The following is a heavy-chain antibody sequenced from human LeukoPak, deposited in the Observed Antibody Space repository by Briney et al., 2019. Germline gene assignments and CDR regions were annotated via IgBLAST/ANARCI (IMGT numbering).Heavy chain of an antibody. CDR2: IYYSGST. V-gene: IGHV4-59*08. Sequence: SETLSLTCTVSGGSISSYYWSWIRQPPGKGLEWIGYIYYSGSTNYNPSLKSRVTISVDTSKNQFSLKLSSVTAADTAVYYCASSGHKDIVVVPAANAKFDYWGQGTLVTVSS. CDR1: GGSISSYY. CDR3: ASSGHKDIVVVPAANAKFDY. J-gene: IGHJ4*02. D-gene: IGHD2-2*01.